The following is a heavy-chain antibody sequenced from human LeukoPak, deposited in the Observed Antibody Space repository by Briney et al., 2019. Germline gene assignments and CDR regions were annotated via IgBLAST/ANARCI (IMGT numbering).Heavy chain of an antibody. Sequence: PSETLSLTCTVSGGSISSSSYYWGWIRQPPGKGLECIGSIYYSGSTNYNPSLKSRVTISVDTSKNQFSLKLSSVTAADTAVYYCARDRWGYSYAEGVAHYYYYMDVWGKGTTVTVSS. J-gene: IGHJ6*03. CDR1: GGSISSSSYY. D-gene: IGHD5-18*01. V-gene: IGHV4-39*07. CDR2: IYYSGST. CDR3: ARDRWGYSYAEGVAHYYYYMDV.